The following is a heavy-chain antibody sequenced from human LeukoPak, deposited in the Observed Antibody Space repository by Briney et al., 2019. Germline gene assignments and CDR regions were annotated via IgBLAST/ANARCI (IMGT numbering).Heavy chain of an antibody. CDR2: IYYSGST. Sequence: SETLSLTCTVSGGSISSSSYYWGWIRQPPGKGLEWIGYIYYSGSTNYNPSLKSRVTISVDTSKNQFSLKLSSVTAADTAVYYCAKEGYYYGPYYYMDVWGKGTSVTISS. D-gene: IGHD3-10*01. CDR3: AKEGYYYGPYYYMDV. V-gene: IGHV4-61*05. CDR1: GGSISSSSYY. J-gene: IGHJ6*03.